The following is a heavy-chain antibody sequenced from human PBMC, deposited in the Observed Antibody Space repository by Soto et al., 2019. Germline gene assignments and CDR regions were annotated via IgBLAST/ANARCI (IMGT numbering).Heavy chain of an antibody. D-gene: IGHD5-12*01. J-gene: IGHJ4*02. CDR1: GFTFSGYW. CDR2: IEHGGGEK. V-gene: IGHV3-7*03. CDR3: ATGRDGYNHYFDY. Sequence: PGGSLRLSCAASGFTFSGYWMSWVRQGPGKGLEWVANIEHGGGEKNYVDSVKGRFTISRDNTKNSVFLQMNRLRTEDTAVYFCATGRDGYNHYFDYWGQGALVTVSS.